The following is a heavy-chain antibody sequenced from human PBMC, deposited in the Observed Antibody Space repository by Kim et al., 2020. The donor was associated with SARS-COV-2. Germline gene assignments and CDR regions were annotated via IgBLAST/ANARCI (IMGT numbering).Heavy chain of an antibody. CDR1: GGSFSGYY. D-gene: IGHD6-13*01. CDR2: INHNGST. V-gene: IGHV4-34*01. CDR3: ARGPGYSSSWYGARNWFDP. Sequence: SETLSLTCAVYGGSFSGYYWNWIRQPPGKGLELVGEINHNGSTNYNPSLKSRVTISVDTSKNQFSLKLNSVTAADTAVYYCARGPGYSSSWYGARNWFDPWGQGTLVTVSS. J-gene: IGHJ5*02.